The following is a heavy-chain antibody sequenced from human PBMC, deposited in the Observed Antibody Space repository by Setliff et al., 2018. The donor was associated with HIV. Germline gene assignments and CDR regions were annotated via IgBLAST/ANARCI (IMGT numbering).Heavy chain of an antibody. Sequence: GGSLRLSCAASGLTFSTYGMHWVRQAPGKGLEWVAVIWYDGSNKYYADSVKGRFTISRDNSKNTLYLQMNSLRAEDTAVYYCTRDYAYDWNAVMNVWGKGTKVTVSS. J-gene: IGHJ6*03. CDR2: IWYDGSNK. V-gene: IGHV3-33*01. CDR3: TRDYAYDWNAVMNV. D-gene: IGHD1-20*01. CDR1: GLTFSTYG.